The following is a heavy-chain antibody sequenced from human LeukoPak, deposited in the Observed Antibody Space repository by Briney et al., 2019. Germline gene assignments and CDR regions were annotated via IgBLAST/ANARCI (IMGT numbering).Heavy chain of an antibody. CDR2: ISGSRGST. CDR1: GFTFSSYA. V-gene: IGHV3-23*01. J-gene: IGHJ4*02. Sequence: PGGSLRVSCAASGFTFSSYAMSWVRQAPGKGLEWVSTISGSRGSTYYADSVKGRFTISRDNSKNSLYLQMNSLRAEDTAVYYCAKDYYDSSGCIDYWGQGTLVTVSS. CDR3: AKDYYDSSGCIDY. D-gene: IGHD3-22*01.